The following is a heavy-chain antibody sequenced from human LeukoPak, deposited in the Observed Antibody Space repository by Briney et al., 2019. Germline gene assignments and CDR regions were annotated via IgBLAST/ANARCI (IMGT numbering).Heavy chain of an antibody. V-gene: IGHV4-34*01. D-gene: IGHD2-2*02. CDR3: ARARPRGYCSSTSCYRSSWFDP. J-gene: IGHJ5*02. Sequence: SETLSLTCAVYGGSFSGYYWSWIRQPPGKGLEWIGEINHSGSTNYNPSLKSQVTISVDTSKNQFSLKLSSVTAADTAVYCCARARPRGYCSSTSCYRSSWFDPWGQGTLVTVSS. CDR2: INHSGST. CDR1: GGSFSGYY.